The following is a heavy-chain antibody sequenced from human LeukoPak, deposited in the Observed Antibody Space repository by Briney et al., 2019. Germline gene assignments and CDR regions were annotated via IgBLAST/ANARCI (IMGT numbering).Heavy chain of an antibody. CDR1: GYTFTSYG. CDR3: AWGAASVQFDY. CDR2: ISAYNGNT. J-gene: IGHJ4*02. Sequence: ASVKVSCKASGYTFTSYGISWVRQAPGQGLEWMGWISAYNGNTNYAQKFQGRVTITADKSTSTAYMELSSLRSEDTAVYYCAWGAASVQFDYWGQGTLVTVSS. V-gene: IGHV1-18*01. D-gene: IGHD1-26*01.